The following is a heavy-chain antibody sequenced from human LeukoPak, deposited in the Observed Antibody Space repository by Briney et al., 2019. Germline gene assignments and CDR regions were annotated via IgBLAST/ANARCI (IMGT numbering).Heavy chain of an antibody. Sequence: ASVKVSCKASGGTFSSYAISWVRQAPGQGLEWMGWINPNSGGTNYAQKFQGRVTMTRDTSISTAYMELSRLRSDDTAVYYCARAPSITIFGVVTGTFDYWGQGTLVTVSS. D-gene: IGHD3-3*01. J-gene: IGHJ4*02. CDR3: ARAPSITIFGVVTGTFDY. V-gene: IGHV1-2*02. CDR1: GGTFSSYA. CDR2: INPNSGGT.